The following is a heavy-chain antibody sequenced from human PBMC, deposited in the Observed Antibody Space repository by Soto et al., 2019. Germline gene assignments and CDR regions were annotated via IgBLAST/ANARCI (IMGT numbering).Heavy chain of an antibody. CDR2: VFYSGAT. V-gene: IGHV4-59*01. D-gene: IGHD3-10*01. CDR1: GDSISSYY. CDR3: TRGLPSHFGYDS. J-gene: IGHJ4*02. Sequence: PSETLSLTCSVSGDSISSYYWTWIRQSPGKGLERVGYVFYSGATNYNPSLKSRVTISLDASKKQVSLRLTSATAADTAVYYCTRGLPSHFGYDSWGQGTLVTVSS.